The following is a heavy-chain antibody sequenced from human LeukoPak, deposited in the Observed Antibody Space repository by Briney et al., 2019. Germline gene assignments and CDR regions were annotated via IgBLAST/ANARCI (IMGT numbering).Heavy chain of an antibody. J-gene: IGHJ4*02. CDR2: TYYRSKWYS. V-gene: IGHV6-1*01. D-gene: IGHD6-13*01. CDR3: ARVGSSWYLDY. Sequence: SQTLSLTCAISGDSVSSNNVAWNWIRQSPSRGLERLGRTYYRSKWYSDYALSVKSRITIKPDTSKNQFSLQLSSVTPEDTAVYYCARVGSSWYLDYWGQGILVTVSS. CDR1: GDSVSSNNVA.